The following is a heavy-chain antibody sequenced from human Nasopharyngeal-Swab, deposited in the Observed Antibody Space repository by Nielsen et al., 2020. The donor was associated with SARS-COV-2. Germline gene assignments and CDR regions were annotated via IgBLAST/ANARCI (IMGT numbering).Heavy chain of an antibody. J-gene: IGHJ4*02. Sequence: GESLKISCAASGFTFSSFGMHWVRQAPGKGLEWVAFIAHDASNEYYGDSVKGRFSISRDSSKNTLYLQMDSLRGEDTAVYYCARDAPAHYGAFYWGRGTVVTVSS. CDR1: GFTFSSFG. V-gene: IGHV3-30*03. D-gene: IGHD4-17*01. CDR2: IAHDASNE. CDR3: ARDAPAHYGAFY.